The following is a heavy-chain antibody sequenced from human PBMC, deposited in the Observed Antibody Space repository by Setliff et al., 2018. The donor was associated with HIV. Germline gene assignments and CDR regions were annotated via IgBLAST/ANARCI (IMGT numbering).Heavy chain of an antibody. CDR2: ICYSGST. D-gene: IGHD3-22*01. V-gene: IGHV4-30-4*08. CDR1: GASISSGDYY. J-gene: IGHJ2*01. CDR3: ARDPYDTSGYSNYYFDL. Sequence: SETLSLTCTVSGASISSGDYYWTWIRQPPGKGLEWIGYICYSGSTYYNPSLKSRVTISVDTSKNQFSLKLNSVTAADTAVYYRARDPYDTSGYSNYYFDLWGRGTLVTVSS.